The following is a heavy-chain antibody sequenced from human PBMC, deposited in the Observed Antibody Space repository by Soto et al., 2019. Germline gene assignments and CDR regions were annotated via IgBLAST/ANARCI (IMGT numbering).Heavy chain of an antibody. CDR2: IDPSDSYT. CDR3: AGSRITIFVGPTGPNYYYYYGMDV. V-gene: IGHV5-10-1*01. D-gene: IGHD3-3*01. J-gene: IGHJ6*02. Sequence: PGESLKISCKGSGYSFTSYWISWVRQMPGKGLEWMGRIDPSDSYTNYSPSFQGHVTISADKSISTAYLQWSSLKASDTAMYYCAGSRITIFVGPTGPNYYYYYGMDVWGQGTTVTVSS. CDR1: GYSFTSYW.